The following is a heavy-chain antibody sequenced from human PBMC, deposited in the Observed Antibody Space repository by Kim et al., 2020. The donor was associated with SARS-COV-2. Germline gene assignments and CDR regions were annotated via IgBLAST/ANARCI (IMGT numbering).Heavy chain of an antibody. Sequence: GGSLRLSCAASGFTFSSYAMHWVRQAPGKGLEWVAVISYDGSNKYYADSVKGRFTISRDNSKNTLYLQMNSLRAEDTAVYYCARAYYDFWSGYYVYYYYG. CDR3: ARAYYDFWSGYYVYYYYG. J-gene: IGHJ6*01. CDR2: ISYDGSNK. CDR1: GFTFSSYA. D-gene: IGHD3-3*01. V-gene: IGHV3-30*04.